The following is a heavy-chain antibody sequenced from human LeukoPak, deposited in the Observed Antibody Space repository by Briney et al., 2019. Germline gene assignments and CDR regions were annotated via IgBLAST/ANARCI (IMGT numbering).Heavy chain of an antibody. CDR3: AKEPDCTPYYYYYMDV. CDR2: IWYDGSNK. J-gene: IGHJ6*03. Sequence: GGSLRLSCAASGFTFSSYGMHWVRQAPGKGLEWVAVIWYDGSNKYYADSVKGRFTISRDNSKNTLYLQMNSLRAEDTAVYYCAKEPDCTPYYYYYMDVWGKGPTVTVSS. CDR1: GFTFSSYG. V-gene: IGHV3-33*06. D-gene: IGHD2-21*02.